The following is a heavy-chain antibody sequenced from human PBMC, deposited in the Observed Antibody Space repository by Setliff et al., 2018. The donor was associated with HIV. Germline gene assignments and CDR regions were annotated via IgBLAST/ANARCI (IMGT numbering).Heavy chain of an antibody. J-gene: IGHJ6*03. Sequence: PSETLSLTCSVSGGSIISGGYYWSWIRQHPGKGLEWIGYIYYSGSTYYNPSLKSRVTISVDTSKNQFSLKLSSVTAADTAVYYCACGAAAGTDYYYYYYMDVWGKGTTVTVSS. CDR2: IYYSGST. D-gene: IGHD6-13*01. V-gene: IGHV4-31*03. CDR1: GGSIISGGYY. CDR3: ACGAAAGTDYYYYYYMDV.